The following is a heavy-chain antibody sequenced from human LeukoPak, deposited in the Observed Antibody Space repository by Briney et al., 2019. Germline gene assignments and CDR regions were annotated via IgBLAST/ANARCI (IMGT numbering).Heavy chain of an antibody. V-gene: IGHV3-23*01. CDR3: ANPQQLVPPAY. D-gene: IGHD6-13*01. CDR1: GFTFSSYA. J-gene: IGHJ4*02. CDR2: ISGSGGST. Sequence: GGSLRLSCAASGFTFSSYAMSWVRQPPGKGLEWVSAISGSGGSTYYADSVKGRFTISRDNSKNTLYLQMNSLRAEDTAVYYCANPQQLVPPAYWGQGTLVTVSS.